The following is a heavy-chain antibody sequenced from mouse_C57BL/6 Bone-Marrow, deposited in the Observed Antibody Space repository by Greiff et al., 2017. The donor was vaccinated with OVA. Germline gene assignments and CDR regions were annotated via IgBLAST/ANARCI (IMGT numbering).Heavy chain of an antibody. Sequence: EVKLMESGGDLVKPGGSLKLSCAASGFTFSSYGMSWVRQTPDKRLEWVATISSGGSYTYYPDSVKGRFTISRDNAKNTRYLQMSSLKSEDTAMYYCASRRWTAWFAYWGQGTLVTVSA. CDR1: GFTFSSYG. J-gene: IGHJ3*01. D-gene: IGHD2-3*01. V-gene: IGHV5-6*02. CDR3: ASRRWTAWFAY. CDR2: ISSGGSYT.